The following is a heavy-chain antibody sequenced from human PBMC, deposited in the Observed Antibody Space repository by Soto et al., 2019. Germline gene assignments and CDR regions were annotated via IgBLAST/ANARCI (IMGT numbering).Heavy chain of an antibody. V-gene: IGHV4-34*01. CDR1: GGSFTDDY. J-gene: IGHJ6*02. CDR2: INHSASS. Sequence: QVQLRQWGAGLLKPSETLVLTCAVSGGSFTDDYWGWIRQSPGKGLEWIGEINHSASSTYNPSLAMRVTVRVDTSKKTFSLRLTSVTAADTAMYYCARGAYESSGLYSWAPLGFDVWGQGTTVTVSS. D-gene: IGHD3-22*01. CDR3: ARGAYESSGLYSWAPLGFDV.